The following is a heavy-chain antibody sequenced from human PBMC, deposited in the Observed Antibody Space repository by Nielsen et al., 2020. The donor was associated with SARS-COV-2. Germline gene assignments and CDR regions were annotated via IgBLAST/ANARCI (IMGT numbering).Heavy chain of an antibody. D-gene: IGHD3-10*01. J-gene: IGHJ4*02. CDR3: ARDGGIGYYFDY. V-gene: IGHV3-33*01. CDR2: IWYDGSNK. Sequence: GGSLRLSCAASGFTFSSYGMHWVRQAPGKGMEWVAVIWYDGSNKYYADSVKGRLPISRDNSKNTLYLQMNSLRADDTSVYYCARDGGIGYYFDYWGQGTLVTVSS. CDR1: GFTFSSYG.